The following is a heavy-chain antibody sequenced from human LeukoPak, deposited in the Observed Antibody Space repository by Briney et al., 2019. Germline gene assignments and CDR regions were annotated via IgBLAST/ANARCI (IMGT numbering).Heavy chain of an antibody. Sequence: PSETLSLTCTVSGGSISSYYWSWIRQPPGKGLEWIGYIYYSGCTNYNPSLKSRVTISVDTSKNQFSLKLSSVTAADTAVYYCARGVYDSSGYYGPFDYWGQGTLVTVSS. J-gene: IGHJ4*02. CDR1: GGSISSYY. CDR3: ARGVYDSSGYYGPFDY. CDR2: IYYSGCT. V-gene: IGHV4-59*01. D-gene: IGHD3-22*01.